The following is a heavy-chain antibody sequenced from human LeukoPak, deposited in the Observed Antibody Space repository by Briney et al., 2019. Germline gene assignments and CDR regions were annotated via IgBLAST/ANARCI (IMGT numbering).Heavy chain of an antibody. D-gene: IGHD6-13*01. V-gene: IGHV4-4*07. CDR2: LYNGGDT. J-gene: IGHJ3*02. Sequence: RASETLSLTCTVSGASIGSFSGVWILQPAGKGLAWIGRLYNGGDTNYSPSLRSRVTMPVDMSKNQFSLKLKSVPAADTAVYYCARGVEASGVGFYAFDIWGQGTMVTVSS. CDR3: ARGVEASGVGFYAFDI. CDR1: GASIGSFS.